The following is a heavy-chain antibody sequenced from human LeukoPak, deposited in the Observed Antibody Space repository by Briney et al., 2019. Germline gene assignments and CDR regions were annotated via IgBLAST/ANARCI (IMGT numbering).Heavy chain of an antibody. J-gene: IGHJ4*02. D-gene: IGHD3-22*01. CDR3: ARDGTYYYDSSGYYYGY. V-gene: IGHV1-69*05. CDR1: GYTFTSYG. Sequence: GASVKVSCKASGYTFTSYGISWVRQAPGQGLEWMGRIIPIFGTANYAQKFQGRVTITTDESTSTAYMELSSLRSEDTAVYYCARDGTYYYDSSGYYYGYWGQGTLVTVSS. CDR2: IIPIFGTA.